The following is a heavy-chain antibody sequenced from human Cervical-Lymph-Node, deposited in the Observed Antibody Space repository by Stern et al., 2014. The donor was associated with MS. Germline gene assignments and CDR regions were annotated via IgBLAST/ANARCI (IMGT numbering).Heavy chain of an antibody. CDR1: GYSFNIFG. Sequence: QLVQSGPEVKKPGDSVKVSCRASGYSFNIFGISWVRQAPGQGLEWMGWINGYNGNTNYAQNLQGRVTLTTDATTDTAYMELRSLRSDDTAVYYCAKDGYCSGGTCYSWFDLWGQGTLVTVSS. V-gene: IGHV1-18*01. D-gene: IGHD2-15*01. CDR2: INGYNGNT. CDR3: AKDGYCSGGTCYSWFDL. J-gene: IGHJ5*02.